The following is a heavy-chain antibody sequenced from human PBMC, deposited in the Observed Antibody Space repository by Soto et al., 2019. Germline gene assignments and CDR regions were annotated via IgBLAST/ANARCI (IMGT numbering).Heavy chain of an antibody. CDR3: ARGRYCLTGRCFPNWFDS. CDR2: VYYSGGA. D-gene: IGHD7-27*01. V-gene: IGHV4-39*01. Sequence: PSETLSLTCAVSGVSIHNSHSFWGWIRQPPGKGLEFIANVYYSGGAHYNPSFKSRVTISVDTATNQVSLRMSSVTAADTAVYFWARGRYCLTGRCFPNWFDSWGQGALVTVSS. J-gene: IGHJ5*01. CDR1: GVSIHNSHSF.